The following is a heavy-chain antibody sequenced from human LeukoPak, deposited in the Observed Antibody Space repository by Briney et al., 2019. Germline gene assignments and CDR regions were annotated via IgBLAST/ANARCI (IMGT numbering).Heavy chain of an antibody. CDR3: ARGRRSRTSNTTNWFDP. CDR1: GGSFSGYY. CDR2: INHSGST. D-gene: IGHD2-2*01. V-gene: IGHV4-34*01. J-gene: IGHJ5*02. Sequence: SETLSLTCAAYGGSFSGYYWSWIRQPPGKGLEWIGEINHSGSTNYNPSLKSRLTISVGTSKHQFSLKLSSVTAADTAVYYCARGRRSRTSNTTNWFDPWGQGTLVTVSS.